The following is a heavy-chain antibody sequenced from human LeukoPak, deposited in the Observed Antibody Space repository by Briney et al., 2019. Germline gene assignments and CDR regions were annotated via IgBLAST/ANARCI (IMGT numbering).Heavy chain of an antibody. D-gene: IGHD3-16*01. CDR1: RFTFSGYY. Sequence: PGGSLRLTCAASRFTFSGYYMHWVRQAPGKGLVWVSHINGDGTVTDYADSVKGRFTISRDNAKNTLYLQMNNLRTDDTAVYYCGRGGPPYAVDHCGQGTLVTVSS. V-gene: IGHV3-74*01. CDR3: GRGGPPYAVDH. J-gene: IGHJ4*02. CDR2: INGDGTVT.